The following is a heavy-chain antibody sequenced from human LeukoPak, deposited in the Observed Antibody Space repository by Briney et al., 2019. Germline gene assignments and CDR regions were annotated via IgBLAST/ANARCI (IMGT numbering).Heavy chain of an antibody. CDR3: AKGPFGVGYYFDY. V-gene: IGHV3-43*01. Sequence: GGSLRLSCAASGFTFDDYTMHWVHQAPGKGLEWVSLISWDGGSTYYADSVKGRFTISRDNSKNSLYLQMNSLRTEDTALYYCAKGPFGVGYYFDYWGQGTLVTVSS. D-gene: IGHD3-3*01. CDR1: GFTFDDYT. J-gene: IGHJ4*02. CDR2: ISWDGGST.